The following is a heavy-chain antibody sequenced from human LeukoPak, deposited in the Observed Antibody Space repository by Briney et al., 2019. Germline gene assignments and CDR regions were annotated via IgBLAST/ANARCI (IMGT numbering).Heavy chain of an antibody. CDR3: ATDHQWQLLGY. CDR2: VDPEDDKN. Sequence: ASVKVSCKVSGNTLSELSMHWVRQAPGKGLGWMGGVDPEDDKNIYAQKFQGRVTMTEDTSTDTAYMELSNLRSEDTAVYYCATDHQWQLLGYWGQGTLVTVSS. D-gene: IGHD1-26*01. V-gene: IGHV1-24*01. J-gene: IGHJ4*02. CDR1: GNTLSELS.